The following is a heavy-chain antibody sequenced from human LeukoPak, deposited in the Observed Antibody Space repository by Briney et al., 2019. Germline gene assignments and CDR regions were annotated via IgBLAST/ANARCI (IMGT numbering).Heavy chain of an antibody. J-gene: IGHJ4*02. V-gene: IGHV4-39*07. D-gene: IGHD4/OR15-4a*01. CDR1: GGSVSDSNW. CDR3: ARDHAKYDY. Sequence: KSSETLSLTCSISGGSVSDSNWWGWIRQPPGKGLEWIGSIYYSGSTYYNPSLKSRVTISVDTSKNQFSLKLSSVTAADTAVYYCARDHAKYDYWGQGTLVTVSS. CDR2: IYYSGST.